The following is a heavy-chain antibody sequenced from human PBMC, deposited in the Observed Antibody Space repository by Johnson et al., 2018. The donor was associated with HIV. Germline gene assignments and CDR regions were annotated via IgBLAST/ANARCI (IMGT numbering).Heavy chain of an antibody. CDR1: GFTFSSYW. V-gene: IGHV3-7*01. D-gene: IGHD1-26*01. CDR2: IKQDGSEK. J-gene: IGHJ3*02. Sequence: VQLVESGGGLVQPGGSLRLSCAASGFTFSSYWMSWVRQAPGKGLEWVANIKQDGSEKYYVDSVKGRFTISRDNAKNTLYLQMNSLRAEDTAVYYCARAATGATGDAFDIWGQGTMVTVSS. CDR3: ARAATGATGDAFDI.